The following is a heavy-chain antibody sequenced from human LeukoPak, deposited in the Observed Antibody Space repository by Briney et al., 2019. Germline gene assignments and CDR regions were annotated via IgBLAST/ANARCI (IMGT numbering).Heavy chain of an antibody. CDR3: ARVLFDILPEGGVFDY. CDR1: GYTFTGYY. Sequence: GASVKVSCKASGYTFTGYYMHWVRQAPGQGLEWMGWINPNSGGTNYAQKFQGRVTMTRDTSISTAYMELSRLRSDDTAVYYCARVLFDILPEGGVFDYWGQGTLVTVSS. CDR2: INPNSGGT. V-gene: IGHV1-2*02. J-gene: IGHJ4*02. D-gene: IGHD3-9*01.